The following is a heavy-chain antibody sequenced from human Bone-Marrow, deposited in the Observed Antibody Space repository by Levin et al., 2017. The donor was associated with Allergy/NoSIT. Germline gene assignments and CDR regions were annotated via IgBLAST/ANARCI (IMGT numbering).Heavy chain of an antibody. D-gene: IGHD6-13*01. CDR2: TYYRSKWYN. Sequence: PSETLSLTCAISGDSVSSNSAAWNWIRQSPSRGLEWLGRTYYRSKWYNDYAVSVKSRITINPDTSKNQFSLQLNSVTPEDTAVYYCARDLIAAAGTSFFFDYWGQGTLVTVSS. CDR1: GDSVSSNSAA. V-gene: IGHV6-1*01. J-gene: IGHJ4*02. CDR3: ARDLIAAAGTSFFFDY.